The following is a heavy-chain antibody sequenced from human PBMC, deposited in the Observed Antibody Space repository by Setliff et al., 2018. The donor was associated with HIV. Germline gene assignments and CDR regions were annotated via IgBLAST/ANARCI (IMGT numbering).Heavy chain of an antibody. V-gene: IGHV4-61*01. CDR1: GGSVSSGSYY. CDR3: ARVRQVSDYGDYDYYFDY. D-gene: IGHD4-17*01. Sequence: PSETLSLTCTVSGGSVSSGSYYWSWIRQPPGKGLEWIGYIYYSGSTYYNPSLKSRVTISVDTSKNQFSLKLSSVTAADTAVYYCARVRQVSDYGDYDYYFDYWGQGALVTVSS. J-gene: IGHJ4*02. CDR2: IYYSGST.